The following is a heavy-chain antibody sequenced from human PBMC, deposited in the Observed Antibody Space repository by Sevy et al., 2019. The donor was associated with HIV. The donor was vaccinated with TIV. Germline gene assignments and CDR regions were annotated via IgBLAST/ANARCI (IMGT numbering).Heavy chain of an antibody. Sequence: GGSLRLSCAASGFIFSNYPMSWVRHSPGKGLEWVSDISAGGTTTYYADSVEGRFTISRDNSKNTVSLQMNSLGAEDTAIYYCANRYCSTITCYDDDFWNPYYFYGLDVGRQGPSVTVSS. CDR1: GFIFSNYP. CDR3: ANRYCSTITCYDDDFWNPYYFYGLDV. D-gene: IGHD2-2*01. CDR2: ISAGGTTT. V-gene: IGHV3-23*01. J-gene: IGHJ6*02.